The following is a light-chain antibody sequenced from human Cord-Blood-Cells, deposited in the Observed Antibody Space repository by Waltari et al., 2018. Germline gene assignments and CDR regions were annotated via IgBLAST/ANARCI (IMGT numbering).Light chain of an antibody. J-gene: IGLJ2*01. Sequence: QSALTQPASVSGSPGQSITISCTGTSSDVGGYNYVSWYQQHPGKAPTRMIYDVSKRPSGVSNRFSGSKSGNTASLTISGLQAEDEADYYCSSYTSSSTVVFGGGTKLTVL. V-gene: IGLV2-14*01. CDR3: SSYTSSSTVV. CDR1: SSDVGGYNY. CDR2: DVS.